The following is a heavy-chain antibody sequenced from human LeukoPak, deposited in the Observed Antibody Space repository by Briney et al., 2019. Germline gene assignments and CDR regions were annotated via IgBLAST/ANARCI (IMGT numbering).Heavy chain of an antibody. D-gene: IGHD6-19*01. CDR3: ARGQWLVAYYYYYYMDV. CDR2: INTNTGNP. CDR1: GYTFTSYA. J-gene: IGHJ6*03. V-gene: IGHV7-4-1*02. Sequence: ASVKVSCKASGYTFTSYAMNWVRQAPGQGLEWMGWINTNTGNPTYAQGFTGRFVFSLDTSVSTAYLQISSLKAEDTAVYYCARGQWLVAYYYYYYMDVWGKGTTVTVSS.